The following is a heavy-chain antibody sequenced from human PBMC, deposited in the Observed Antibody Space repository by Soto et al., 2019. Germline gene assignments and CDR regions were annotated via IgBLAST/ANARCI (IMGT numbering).Heavy chain of an antibody. V-gene: IGHV3-49*03. J-gene: IGHJ3*02. CDR3: SRVSRTIFGAVPPFTM. CDR1: GFAFGDYA. CDR2: IRSKAFRGTA. Sequence: GGSLRLSCTASGFAFGDYALSWFRQAPGKGLEWVGFIRSKAFRGTAEYAASVKGRFTISRDDSTSIAYLQMNSLETEDTAVYYCSRVSRTIFGAVPPFTMWGQGTMVTVSS. D-gene: IGHD3-3*01.